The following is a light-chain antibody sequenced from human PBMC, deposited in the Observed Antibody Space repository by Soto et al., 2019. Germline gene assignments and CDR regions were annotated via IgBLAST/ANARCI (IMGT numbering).Light chain of an antibody. Sequence: QPVLTQPPSVSGAPGQRVTFSCTGSDSNIGAGYSVNWYQQIPGTAPKLLVYVNTNRPSGVPDRFSGSTSGTIASLAITGLQAEDEADYYCQSYDIRLNGLMFGLGTKLTVL. CDR1: DSNIGAGYS. J-gene: IGLJ3*02. CDR2: VNT. CDR3: QSYDIRLNGLM. V-gene: IGLV1-40*01.